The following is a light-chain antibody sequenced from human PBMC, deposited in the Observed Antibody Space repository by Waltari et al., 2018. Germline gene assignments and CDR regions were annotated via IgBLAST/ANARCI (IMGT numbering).Light chain of an antibody. CDR2: TTS. Sequence: DIQMTQSPSSLSASVGDRVTIPCRASQSVSKYLNWYQQQPGKAPNLLVYTTSNFQSGVPSRFSGSGSGTDFTLTISSLQLEDLATYYCQQSYNTPLSFGGGTKVEIK. V-gene: IGKV1-39*01. CDR3: QQSYNTPLS. CDR1: QSVSKY. J-gene: IGKJ4*01.